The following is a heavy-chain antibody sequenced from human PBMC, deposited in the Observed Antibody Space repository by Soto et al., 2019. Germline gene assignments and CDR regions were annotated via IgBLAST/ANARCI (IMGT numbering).Heavy chain of an antibody. CDR1: GFTFSSYS. J-gene: IGHJ4*02. D-gene: IGHD3-22*01. Sequence: EVQLVESGGGLVKPGGSLRLSCAASGFTFSSYSMNWVRQAPGKGLEWVSSISSSSSYIYYADSVKGRFAISSDNAKNSVDLQMNRLRADETAVYDCARDYYHSSGYIAPLDYWGQGTLVTVSS. CDR3: ARDYYHSSGYIAPLDY. CDR2: ISSSSSYI. V-gene: IGHV3-21*03.